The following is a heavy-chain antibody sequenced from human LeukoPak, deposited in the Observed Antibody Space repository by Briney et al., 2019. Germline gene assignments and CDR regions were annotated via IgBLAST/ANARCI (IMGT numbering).Heavy chain of an antibody. J-gene: IGHJ5*02. CDR2: ISGSGGST. V-gene: IGHV3-23*01. CDR1: GFTFSSYA. Sequence: SGGSLRLSCAASGFTFSSYAMSWVRQAPGKGLEWVSAISGSGGSTYYADSVKGRFTISRDNSKNTLYLQMNSLRAGDTAVYYCAKDQGYSSSWYFNWFDPWGQGTLVTVSS. CDR3: AKDQGYSSSWYFNWFDP. D-gene: IGHD6-13*01.